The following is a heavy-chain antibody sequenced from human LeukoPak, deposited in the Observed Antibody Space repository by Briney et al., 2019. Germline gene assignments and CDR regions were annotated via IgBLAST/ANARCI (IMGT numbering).Heavy chain of an antibody. V-gene: IGHV3-33*01. J-gene: IGHJ4*02. CDR2: IWYDGSNK. Sequence: GGSLRLSCAASGFTFSSYDMHWVRQAPGKGLEWVAVIWYDGSNKYYADSVKGRFTISRDNSKNTLYLQMNSLRAEDTAVYYCARRATVTGTVGYYFDYWGQGTLVTVSS. D-gene: IGHD4-17*01. CDR3: ARRATVTGTVGYYFDY. CDR1: GFTFSSYD.